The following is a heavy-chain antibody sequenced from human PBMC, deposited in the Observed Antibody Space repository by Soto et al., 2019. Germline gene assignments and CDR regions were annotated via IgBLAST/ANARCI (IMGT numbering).Heavy chain of an antibody. Sequence: GGSLRLSCAASGIRFSSYEMNWVRQAPGKGLEWISYVSESGYSTYYADAVKGRFAISRDNAKNLLYLQMNSLRVDDTAVYYCARDQEVHDSRGHKIRAMDVWGQGTTVTVSS. CDR2: VSESGYST. D-gene: IGHD6-19*01. CDR3: ARDQEVHDSRGHKIRAMDV. V-gene: IGHV3-48*03. J-gene: IGHJ6*02. CDR1: GIRFSSYE.